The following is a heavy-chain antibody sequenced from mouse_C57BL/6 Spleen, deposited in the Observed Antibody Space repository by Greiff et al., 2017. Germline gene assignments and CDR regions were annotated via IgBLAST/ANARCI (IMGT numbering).Heavy chain of an antibody. J-gene: IGHJ2*01. V-gene: IGHV1-72*01. CDR2: IDPNSGGT. CDR1: GYTFTSYW. D-gene: IGHD2-1*01. CDR3: AREIPIYSGAFGY. Sequence: QVQLQQPGAELVKPGASVKLSCKASGYTFTSYWMHWVKQRPGRGLGWIGRIDPNSGGTKYNEKFKSKATLTVDKPSSTAYMQLSSLTSEDSAVYYCAREIPIYSGAFGYWGQGTTLTVSS.